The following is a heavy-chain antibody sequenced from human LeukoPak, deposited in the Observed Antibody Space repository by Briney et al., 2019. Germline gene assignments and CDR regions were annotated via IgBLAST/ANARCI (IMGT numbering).Heavy chain of an antibody. CDR1: GYTFNIYG. CDR3: ARDQYTSDWAPPDY. J-gene: IGHJ4*02. D-gene: IGHD6-19*01. CDR2: ISAYSGNT. V-gene: IGHV1-18*01. Sequence: ASVKVSCKASGYTFNIYGINWVRQAPGQGLEWMGWISAYSGNTNYAQNLQARFTMTTDTSTSTAYMELRNLRSDDTAMYYCARDQYTSDWAPPDYWGQGTLVIVSS.